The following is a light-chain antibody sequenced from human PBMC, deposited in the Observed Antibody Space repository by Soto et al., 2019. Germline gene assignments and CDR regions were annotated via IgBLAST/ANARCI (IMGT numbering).Light chain of an antibody. CDR2: GTS. V-gene: IGKV3-20*01. Sequence: EIVLTQSPGTLSLSPGERATLSCRASQSVGSSYLAWYQQKHGQAPRVVIYGTSSRATGIPDRFSGSGSGTDLTITISRLQPEDFEVYYCQQYTTSSWTFGQGTKVDIK. CDR1: QSVGSSY. J-gene: IGKJ1*01. CDR3: QQYTTSSWT.